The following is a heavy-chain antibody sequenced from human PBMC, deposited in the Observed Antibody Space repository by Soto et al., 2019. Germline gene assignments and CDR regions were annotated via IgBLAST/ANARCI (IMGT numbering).Heavy chain of an antibody. Sequence: GGSLRLCCAASGFTFSSYAMHWVRQAPGKGLEWVAVISYDGSNKYYADSVKGRFTISRDNSKNTLYLQMNSLRAEDTAVYYCARVREAYYYYYGMDVWGQGTTVTVSS. CDR1: GFTFSSYA. CDR3: ARVREAYYYYYGMDV. D-gene: IGHD1-26*01. J-gene: IGHJ6*02. CDR2: ISYDGSNK. V-gene: IGHV3-30-3*01.